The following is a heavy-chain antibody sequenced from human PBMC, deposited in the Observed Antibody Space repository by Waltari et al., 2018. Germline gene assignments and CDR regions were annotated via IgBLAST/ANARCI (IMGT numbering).Heavy chain of an antibody. CDR1: GATFSDSY. CDR2: INHDGKT. CDR3: ARYVSVRGSSSSGYYSYYYLDV. Sequence: QAPLQQWGTGRLQPSETLSLTFAVYGATFSDSYCSWFHQATGKGLEWIGEINHDGKTKYKRSLRNRVTLSVDTSRKQFSLNMRSVTAADTALYFCARYVSVRGSSSSGYYSYYYLDVWGKGTTVTVSS. D-gene: IGHD3-22*01. J-gene: IGHJ6*03. V-gene: IGHV4-34*02.